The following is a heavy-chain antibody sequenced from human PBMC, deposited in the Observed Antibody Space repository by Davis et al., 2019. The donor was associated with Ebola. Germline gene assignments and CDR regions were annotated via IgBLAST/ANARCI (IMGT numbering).Heavy chain of an antibody. CDR2: ISYDGSNK. CDR3: TLLQEHL. Sequence: PGGSLRLSCAASGFTFSSYAMHWVRQAPGKGLEWVAVISYDGSNKYYADSVKGRFTISRDNSKNTLYLQMNSLHQVPIGLPPGTLLQEHLWG. CDR1: GFTFSSYA. J-gene: IGHJ6*01. V-gene: IGHV3-30-3*01.